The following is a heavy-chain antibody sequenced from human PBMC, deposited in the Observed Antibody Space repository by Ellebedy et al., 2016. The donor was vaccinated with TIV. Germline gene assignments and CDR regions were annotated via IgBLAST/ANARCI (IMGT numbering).Heavy chain of an antibody. Sequence: GESLKISCAASGFTFSGYWMSWVRQAPGKGLEWVAKIKVDGSEKYYMDSVKGRFTISRDNAKNSLYLQMDSLRAEDTAVYYCARGGSRYFDYWGQGNLVTVSS. CDR3: ARGGSRYFDY. CDR2: IKVDGSEK. V-gene: IGHV3-7*01. J-gene: IGHJ4*02. D-gene: IGHD3-16*01. CDR1: GFTFSGYW.